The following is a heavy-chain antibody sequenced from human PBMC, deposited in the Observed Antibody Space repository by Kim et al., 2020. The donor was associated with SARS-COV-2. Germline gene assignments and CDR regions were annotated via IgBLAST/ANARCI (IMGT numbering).Heavy chain of an antibody. CDR1: GGSISSGGYY. V-gene: IGHV4-31*03. CDR2: IQYSGST. D-gene: IGHD3-9*01. CDR3: ARDALSFDWLLAGGYNFGVMDV. Sequence: SETLSLTCTVSGGSISSGGYYWSWIRQDPGKGLEWIGYIQYSGSTYYNPSLKSRVIISVDTSKNQFSLKLSSVTAADTAVYYCARDALSFDWLLAGGYNFGVMDVWSQGTTATVSS. J-gene: IGHJ6*02.